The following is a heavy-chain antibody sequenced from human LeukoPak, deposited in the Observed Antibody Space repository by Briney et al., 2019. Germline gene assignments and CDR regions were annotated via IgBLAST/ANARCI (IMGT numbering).Heavy chain of an antibody. D-gene: IGHD2-2*03. CDR2: IIPILGIA. Sequence: VASVKVSCKASGGTFSSYAISWVRQAPGQGLEWMGRIIPILGIANYAQKFQGRVTITADKSTSTAYMELSSLRSEDTAVYYCARERLDIVVVPAALGYWGQGTLVTVSS. V-gene: IGHV1-69*04. J-gene: IGHJ4*02. CDR3: ARERLDIVVVPAALGY. CDR1: GGTFSSYA.